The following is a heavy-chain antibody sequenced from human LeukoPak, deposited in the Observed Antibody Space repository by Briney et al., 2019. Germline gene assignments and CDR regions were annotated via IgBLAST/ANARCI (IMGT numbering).Heavy chain of an antibody. CDR1: GYTFTSYG. Sequence: ASVNVSCKASGYTFTSYGISWVRQAPGQGLEWMGWISGHNGNTHYAQKVQGRVTMTTDTSTSTAYMELRSLRSDDTAVYYCGRDLIDYGGNIVYWGQGTLVTVSS. V-gene: IGHV1-18*01. D-gene: IGHD4-23*01. CDR3: GRDLIDYGGNIVY. J-gene: IGHJ4*02. CDR2: ISGHNGNT.